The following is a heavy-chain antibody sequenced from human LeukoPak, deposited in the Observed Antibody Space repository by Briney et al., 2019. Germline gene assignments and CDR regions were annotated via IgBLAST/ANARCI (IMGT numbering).Heavy chain of an antibody. CDR2: FIPILGTA. V-gene: IGHV1-69*10. D-gene: IGHD3-3*01. Sequence: GASVKVSCKASGGTFSDYALNWVRQAPGQGLEWMGVFIPILGTANSTQKFQDRVTITAVISTNTVYMELSSLRSEDTAVYFCAGIPVFGVVLHQEPVWGKGTTVTVSS. J-gene: IGHJ6*04. CDR1: GGTFSDYA. CDR3: AGIPVFGVVLHQEPV.